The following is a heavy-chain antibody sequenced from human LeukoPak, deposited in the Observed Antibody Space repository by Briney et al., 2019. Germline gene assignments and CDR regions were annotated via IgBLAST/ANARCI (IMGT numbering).Heavy chain of an antibody. J-gene: IGHJ4*02. CDR2: IYYSGST. V-gene: IGHV4-59*08. CDR1: GGSISSYY. CDR3: ARHAALFTYYDVLTGYFTY. Sequence: PSETLSLTCTVSGGSISSYYWSWIRQPPGKGLEWIGYIYYSGSTYYNPSLKSRVTISVDTSKNQFSLKLSSVTAADTAVYYCARHAALFTYYDVLTGYFTYWGQGTLVTVSS. D-gene: IGHD3-9*01.